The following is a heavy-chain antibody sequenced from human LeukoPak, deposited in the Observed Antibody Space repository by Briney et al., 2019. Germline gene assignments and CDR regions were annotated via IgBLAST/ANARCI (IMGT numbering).Heavy chain of an antibody. CDR2: IHYSGST. Sequence: SETLSLTCTVSGGSISSSSYYWGWIRQPPGKGLEWIGYIHYSGSTYYTPSLRSRVIISVDTSKNHFSLKLTSVTAADTAVYYCASGVDRAKTFYWGQGTLVTVSS. D-gene: IGHD5-18*01. CDR3: ASGVDRAKTFY. V-gene: IGHV4-31*03. CDR1: GGSISSSSYY. J-gene: IGHJ4*02.